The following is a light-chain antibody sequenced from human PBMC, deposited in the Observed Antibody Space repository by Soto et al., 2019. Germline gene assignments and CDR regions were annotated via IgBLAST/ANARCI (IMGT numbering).Light chain of an antibody. CDR1: QSVSRT. Sequence: EVVLTQSPATLSLSPGERANLSCRTSQSVSRTLAWYQQKSGQAPRLLIYDASNRATGIPTRLSGSGSGTYFNYTITSLEPEDCAVYYCQQRYTWPQTLGQGTKVEIK. CDR3: QQRYTWPQT. V-gene: IGKV3-11*01. J-gene: IGKJ1*01. CDR2: DAS.